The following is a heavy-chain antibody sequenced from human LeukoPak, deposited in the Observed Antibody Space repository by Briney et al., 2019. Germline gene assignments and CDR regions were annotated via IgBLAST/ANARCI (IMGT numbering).Heavy chain of an antibody. CDR1: GGTLNSFY. CDR2: VYYTGKT. V-gene: IGHV4-59*08. D-gene: IGHD3-16*01. Sequence: SETLSLTCSVSGGTLNSFYWSWIRQPPGRGLEYIGYVYYTGKTNYNPSFKSRVTLSADTSKNQFSLKLSSVTVADTAVYYCARWNAVITSLDHWGQGILVAVSS. CDR3: ARWNAVITSLDH. J-gene: IGHJ4*02.